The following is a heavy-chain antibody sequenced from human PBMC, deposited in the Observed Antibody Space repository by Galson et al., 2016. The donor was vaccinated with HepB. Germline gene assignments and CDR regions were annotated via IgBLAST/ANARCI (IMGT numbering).Heavy chain of an antibody. Sequence: SLRLSCAASGFSFRSEDMNWVRQAPGKGLEWVSYISTSGSGTYYADSVRGRFTISRDNAKSSLYVQMNNLRAEDTTVYYCVGSHYEHWGQGTLVTVSS. J-gene: IGHJ1*01. CDR2: ISTSGSGT. CDR3: VGSHYEH. CDR1: GFSFRSED. V-gene: IGHV3-48*03. D-gene: IGHD1-26*01.